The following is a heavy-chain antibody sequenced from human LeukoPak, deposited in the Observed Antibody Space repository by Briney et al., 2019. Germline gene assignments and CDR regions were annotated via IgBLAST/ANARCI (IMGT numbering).Heavy chain of an antibody. CDR1: GFTFSSYG. CDR3: ARETGRDPYFDY. V-gene: IGHV3-30*02. CDR2: IRYDGSNK. J-gene: IGHJ4*02. Sequence: GGSLRLSCAASGFTFSSYGMYWVRQAPGKGLEWVAFIRYDGSNKYYADSVKGRFTISRDNSKNTLYLQMNSLRAEDTAVYYCARETGRDPYFDYWGQGTLVTVSS.